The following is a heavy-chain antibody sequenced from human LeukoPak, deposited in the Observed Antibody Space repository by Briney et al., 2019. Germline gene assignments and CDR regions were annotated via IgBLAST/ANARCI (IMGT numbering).Heavy chain of an antibody. J-gene: IGHJ4*02. D-gene: IGHD6-19*01. CDR2: IYRSGTT. CDR1: VYSISSGNY. Sequence: SETLSLTCTVSVYSISSGNYWGWIRQPPGKGLEWIGSIYRSGTTYYNPSLKSRVIITVDTSKNQFSLNLSSVTAADTAVYYCARAAGSSGWYPAEDYFDYWGQGTLATVSS. CDR3: ARAAGSSGWYPAEDYFDY. V-gene: IGHV4-38-2*02.